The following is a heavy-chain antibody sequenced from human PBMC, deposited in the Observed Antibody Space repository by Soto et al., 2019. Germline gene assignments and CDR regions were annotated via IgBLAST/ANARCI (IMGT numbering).Heavy chain of an antibody. D-gene: IGHD3-22*01. CDR3: ARDGYYDSSGYYFGGMDV. Sequence: SETLSLTCTVSGGSISSYYWSWIRQPPGKGLEWIGYIYYSGSTNYNPSLKSRVTISVDTSKNQFSLKLSSVTAADTAVYYCARDGYYDSSGYYFGGMDVWGQGTTVTVSS. V-gene: IGHV4-59*01. J-gene: IGHJ6*02. CDR2: IYYSGST. CDR1: GGSISSYY.